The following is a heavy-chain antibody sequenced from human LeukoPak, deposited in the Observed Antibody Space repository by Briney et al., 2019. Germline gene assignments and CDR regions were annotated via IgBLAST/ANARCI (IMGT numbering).Heavy chain of an antibody. Sequence: ASVKVSCKASGYTFTSYYMHWVRQATGQGLEWMGWMNPNSGNTGYAQKFQGRVTMTRNTSISTAYMELSSLRSEDTAVYYCARVGSLTVDILTGRYYYYYGMDVWGQGTTVTVSS. J-gene: IGHJ6*02. D-gene: IGHD3-9*01. V-gene: IGHV1-8*02. CDR1: GYTFTSYY. CDR2: MNPNSGNT. CDR3: ARVGSLTVDILTGRYYYYYGMDV.